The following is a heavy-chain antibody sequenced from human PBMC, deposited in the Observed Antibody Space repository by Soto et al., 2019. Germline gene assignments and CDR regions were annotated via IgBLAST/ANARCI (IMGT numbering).Heavy chain of an antibody. Sequence: VASVKVSCKASGGTFSSYAISWVRQAPGQGLEWMGGIIPIFGTANYAQKFQGRVTITADESTSTAYMELSSLRAEDTGVYYCARKLAAGEGPRMDVWGQGTTVTVSS. CDR3: ARKLAAGEGPRMDV. D-gene: IGHD3-10*01. V-gene: IGHV1-69*13. CDR2: IIPIFGTA. J-gene: IGHJ6*02. CDR1: GGTFSSYA.